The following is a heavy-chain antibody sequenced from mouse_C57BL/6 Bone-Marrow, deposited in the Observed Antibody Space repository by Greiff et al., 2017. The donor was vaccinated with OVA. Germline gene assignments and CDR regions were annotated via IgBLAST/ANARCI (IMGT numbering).Heavy chain of an antibody. CDR1: GYSFTGYY. J-gene: IGHJ3*01. CDR3: ARYPWLAY. Sequence: VHVKQSGPELVKPGASVKISCKASGYSFTGYYMNWVKQSPEKSLEWIGEINPSTGGTTYNQKFKAKATLTVDKSSSTAYMQLKSLTSEDSAVYYCARYPWLAYWGQGTLVTVSA. CDR2: INPSTGGT. V-gene: IGHV1-42*01.